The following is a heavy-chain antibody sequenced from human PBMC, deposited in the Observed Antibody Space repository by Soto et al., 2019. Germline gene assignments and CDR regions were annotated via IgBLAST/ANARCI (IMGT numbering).Heavy chain of an antibody. CDR3: GIVDMIKCGGITGPNYAFDR. CDR1: GASIGRGDYY. Sequence: PSETLSLTCNVSGASIGRGDYYWSWIRQPPGKGMEWIGYIYFSESTSYNPSLKSRVTISGDKSKNQFSLRVTSVTAADTAVYYCGIVDMIKCGGITGPNYAFDRWGQGKMVT. J-gene: IGHJ3*01. CDR2: IYFSEST. D-gene: IGHD3-16*01. V-gene: IGHV4-30-4*01.